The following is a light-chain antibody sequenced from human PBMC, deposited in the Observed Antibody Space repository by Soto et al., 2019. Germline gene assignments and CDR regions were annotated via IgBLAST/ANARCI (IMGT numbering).Light chain of an antibody. CDR2: LGS. J-gene: IGKJ1*01. V-gene: IGKV2-28*01. CDR1: QSILHSNGYNY. Sequence: GQSILHSNGYNYLDWYLQKPGQSPQLLIYLGSNLAHGVPDRFSGRASDTCCTVNTSRVEAGDVAVGYWMHGGPSSCSFCQGTKVDIK. CDR3: MHGGPSSCS.